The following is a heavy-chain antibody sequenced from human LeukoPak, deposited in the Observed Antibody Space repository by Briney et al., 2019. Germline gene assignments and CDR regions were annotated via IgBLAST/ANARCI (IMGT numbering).Heavy chain of an antibody. CDR2: TYYRSKWYN. CDR3: ARFLGSGADAFDI. D-gene: IGHD3-10*02. V-gene: IGHV6-1*01. J-gene: IGHJ3*02. Sequence: SQTLSLTCAISGDSVSTNSAAWNWIRHSPSRGLEWLGRTYYRSKWYNDYAVSVKSRIIINPDTSKNQFSLQLNSVTPEDTAVYYCARFLGSGADAFDIWGLGTMVTVSS. CDR1: GDSVSTNSAA.